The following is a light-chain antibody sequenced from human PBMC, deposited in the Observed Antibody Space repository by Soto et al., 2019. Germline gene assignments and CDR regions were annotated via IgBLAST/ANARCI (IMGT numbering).Light chain of an antibody. CDR2: DAS. J-gene: IGKJ5*01. CDR1: QSVSIH. Sequence: EIVMTQSPATLSVSPGQRVTLSCRASQSVSIHLAWYQQKPGQSPRLLISDASSRATGIPDRFSGSGSGPAFSLTLSSLQSEDFVTYYFQQSYSTPITFGQGTRLEMK. CDR3: QQSYSTPIT. V-gene: IGKV3-15*01.